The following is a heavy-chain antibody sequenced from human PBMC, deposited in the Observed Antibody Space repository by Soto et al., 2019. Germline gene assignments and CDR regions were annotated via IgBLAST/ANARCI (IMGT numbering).Heavy chain of an antibody. D-gene: IGHD2-21*02. CDR2: INPNGGNT. Sequence: ASVKVSCKASGYTFTSYDINWVRQATGQGLEWMGLINPNGGNTGYAQKFQGRVTMTRDTSTSTAYMELSSLRSEDTAVYYCARGPATAPDAYWGLGTLVPVSS. CDR1: GYTFTSYD. J-gene: IGHJ4*02. CDR3: ARGPATAPDAY. V-gene: IGHV1-8*01.